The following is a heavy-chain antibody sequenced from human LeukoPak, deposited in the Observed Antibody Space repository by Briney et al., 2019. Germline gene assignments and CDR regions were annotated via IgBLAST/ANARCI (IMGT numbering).Heavy chain of an antibody. Sequence: SETLSLTCTVSGGSFGNYYWSWIRQPPGKGLEWIAYIYDSGTTNYNPSLKSRVTISVDTSKNQFSLKLSSVTAADTAVYYCASDYGGNSYSDYWGQGTLVTVSS. CDR1: GGSFGNYY. V-gene: IGHV4-59*01. CDR2: IYDSGTT. CDR3: ASDYGGNSYSDY. J-gene: IGHJ4*02. D-gene: IGHD4-23*01.